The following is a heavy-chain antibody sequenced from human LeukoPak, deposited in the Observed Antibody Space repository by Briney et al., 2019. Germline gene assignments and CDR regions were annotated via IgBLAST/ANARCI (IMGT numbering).Heavy chain of an antibody. D-gene: IGHD3-10*01. J-gene: IGHJ4*02. Sequence: SETLSLTCAVYVGSFSGYYWSWIRQPPGKGLEWIGEIDHSGSTIYNPSLESRVTISQDTSKNQFPLKLSSVTAADTAVYYCARGEGSGSYMSYFDYWGQGGLVTVSS. CDR1: VGSFSGYY. CDR2: IDHSGST. CDR3: ARGEGSGSYMSYFDY. V-gene: IGHV4-34*01.